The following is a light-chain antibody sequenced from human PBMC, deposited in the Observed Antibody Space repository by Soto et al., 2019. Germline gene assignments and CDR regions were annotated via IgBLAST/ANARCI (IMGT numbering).Light chain of an antibody. J-gene: IGKJ1*01. CDR2: GAS. Sequence: EVVMSQPLSTVSGSPGERATLYCRASQTVSRNLAWYQQRPGQAPRLLIHGASNRATGIPDRFSGSGSGTDFTLTISRLEPEDFAVYYCQEYNTWPWTFCQGTKVDNK. CDR3: QEYNTWPWT. CDR1: QTVSRN. V-gene: IGKV3D-15*01.